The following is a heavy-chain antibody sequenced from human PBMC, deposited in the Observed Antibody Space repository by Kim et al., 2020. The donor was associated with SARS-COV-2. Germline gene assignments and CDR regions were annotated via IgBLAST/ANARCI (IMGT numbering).Heavy chain of an antibody. J-gene: IGHJ4*02. CDR3: ARDVDWASDY. V-gene: IGHV3-48*02. CDR2: IRSVADTM. D-gene: IGHD3-9*01. CDR1: GFTFSRYS. Sequence: GGSLRLSCVASGFTFSRYSMNWVRQAPGKGLEWIAWIRSVADTMYYADSVKGRFTISRDNAKNSLYLQLNTLRDEDTAVYYCARDVDWASDYWGRGTLVTVSS.